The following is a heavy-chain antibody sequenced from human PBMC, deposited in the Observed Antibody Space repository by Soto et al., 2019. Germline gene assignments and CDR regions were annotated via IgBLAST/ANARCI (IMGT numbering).Heavy chain of an antibody. CDR3: LRGNSGYGNFDY. CDR1: GFTFSSYW. CDR2: IKGDGSET. D-gene: IGHD5-12*01. V-gene: IGHV3-74*01. J-gene: IGHJ4*02. Sequence: SLRLSCAASGFTFSSYWVHWVRQAPGKGLVWVSRIKGDGSETNYADSVKGRFTISRDNAKNTLYLQLNSLRAEDTAVYYCLRGNSGYGNFDYWGQGTRVSVSS.